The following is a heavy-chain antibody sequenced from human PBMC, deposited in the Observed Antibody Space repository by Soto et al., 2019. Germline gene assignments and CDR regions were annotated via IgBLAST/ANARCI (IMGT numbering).Heavy chain of an antibody. D-gene: IGHD6-13*01. J-gene: IGHJ5*02. CDR1: GGSISSSSYY. Sequence: QLQLQESGPGLVKPSETLSLTCTVSGGSISSSSYYWGWIRQPPGKGLEWIGSIYYSGSTYYNPSLKRRVTISVDTSKNQFSLKLSSVTAADTAVYYCARHALEAAAAKTQGDWFDPWGQGTLVTVSS. CDR2: IYYSGST. CDR3: ARHALEAAAAKTQGDWFDP. V-gene: IGHV4-39*01.